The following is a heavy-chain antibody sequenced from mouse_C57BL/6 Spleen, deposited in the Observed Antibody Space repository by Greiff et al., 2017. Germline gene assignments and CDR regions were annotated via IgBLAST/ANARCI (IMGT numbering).Heavy chain of an antibody. V-gene: IGHV1-80*01. Sequence: QVQLQQSGAELVKPGASVKLSCKTSGYAFSSYWMNWVKQRPGKGLEWIGQIYPGDGDTNYNGKFKGKATLTADKSSSTAYMQLSSLTSEDSAVYFCARRYDYDGDYFDYWGQGTTLTVSS. J-gene: IGHJ2*01. D-gene: IGHD2-4*01. CDR2: IYPGDGDT. CDR1: GYAFSSYW. CDR3: ARRYDYDGDYFDY.